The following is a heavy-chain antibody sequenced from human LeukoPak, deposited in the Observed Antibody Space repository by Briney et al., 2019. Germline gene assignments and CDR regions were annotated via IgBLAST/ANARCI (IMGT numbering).Heavy chain of an antibody. J-gene: IGHJ6*02. D-gene: IGHD6-13*01. CDR2: ISASGGTT. CDR3: ATGYSSSWYSYYYYYGMDV. Sequence: PGGSLTLSCAASGFTFSTYAMSWVRQAPGKGLEWVSGISASGGTTYYADSVKGRFTISRDNSKNTLYLQMNSLRAEDTAVYYCATGYSSSWYSYYYYYGMDVWGQGTTVTVSS. V-gene: IGHV3-23*01. CDR1: GFTFSTYA.